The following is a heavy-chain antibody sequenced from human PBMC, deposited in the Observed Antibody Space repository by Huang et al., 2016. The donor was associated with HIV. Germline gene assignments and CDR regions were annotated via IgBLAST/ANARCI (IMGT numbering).Heavy chain of an antibody. CDR1: GGSLHGYY. D-gene: IGHD6-19*01. Sequence: QVQLYQWGAGPLRPSETLSLTCGVSGGSLHGYYWNWLRQSPGGGLEWIGEVNHGGSTKYNPSLKRRVTISVDTSKIQFSLNLTSVTATDTADYYCATSRSGSGWFLDIWGRGTLVSVS. J-gene: IGHJ2*01. CDR3: ATSRSGSGWFLDI. CDR2: VNHGGST. V-gene: IGHV4-34*01.